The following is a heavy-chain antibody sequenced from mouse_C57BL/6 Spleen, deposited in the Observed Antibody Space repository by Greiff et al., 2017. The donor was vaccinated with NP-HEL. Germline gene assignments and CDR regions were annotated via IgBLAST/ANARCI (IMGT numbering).Heavy chain of an antibody. Sequence: EVQLVESGGGLVKPGGSLKLSCAASGFTFSSYAMSWVRQTPEKRLEWVATISDGGSYTYYPDNVKGRFTISRDNAKNNLYLQMSHLKSEDTAMYYCARGDGYDDGGTLYYYAMDYWGQGTSVTVSS. CDR1: GFTFSSYA. V-gene: IGHV5-4*01. CDR2: ISDGGSYT. CDR3: ARGDGYDDGGTLYYYAMDY. D-gene: IGHD2-2*01. J-gene: IGHJ4*01.